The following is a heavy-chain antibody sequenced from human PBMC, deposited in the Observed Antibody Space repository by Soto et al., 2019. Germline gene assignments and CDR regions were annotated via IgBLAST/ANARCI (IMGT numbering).Heavy chain of an antibody. J-gene: IGHJ3*02. D-gene: IGHD3-9*01. Sequence: GGSLRLSCAASGFTFSDYYMSWIRQAPGKGLEWVSYISSSGSTIYYADSVKGRFTISRDNAKNSLYLQMNSLRAEDTAVYYCARGWGYDILTGTQNLDDAFDIWGQGTMVTVSS. V-gene: IGHV3-11*01. CDR3: ARGWGYDILTGTQNLDDAFDI. CDR1: GFTFSDYY. CDR2: ISSSGSTI.